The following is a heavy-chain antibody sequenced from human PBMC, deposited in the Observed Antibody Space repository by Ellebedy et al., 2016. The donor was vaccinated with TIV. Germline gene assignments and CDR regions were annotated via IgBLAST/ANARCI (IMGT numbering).Heavy chain of an antibody. J-gene: IGHJ4*02. V-gene: IGHV3-23*01. Sequence: GESLKISCAASGFTFSSSAMSWVRQAPGKGLEWVSTISGSGVRKYCADSVKGRFTISRDNSKNTLFLQMNSLRAEDTAVYYCAKDSWYYFEYWGQGTLVIVSS. CDR1: GFTFSSSA. CDR2: ISGSGVRK. CDR3: AKDSWYYFEY. D-gene: IGHD6-13*01.